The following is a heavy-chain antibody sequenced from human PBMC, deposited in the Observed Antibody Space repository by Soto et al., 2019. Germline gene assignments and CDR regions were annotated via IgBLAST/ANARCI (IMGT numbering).Heavy chain of an antibody. J-gene: IGHJ6*02. CDR1: GDSVTSHY. V-gene: IGHV4-59*08. D-gene: IGHD3-22*01. CDR3: ARRSDSSGYYYSPYYYYGMDV. Sequence: SETLSLTCSFSGDSVTSHYFTWIRQSPEKGLEWIGYMHYTGFSHYNPSLKSRLTISVDTSKNQFTLQLSSVTAADTAVYYCARRSDSSGYYYSPYYYYGMDVWGQGTTVTVSS. CDR2: MHYTGFS.